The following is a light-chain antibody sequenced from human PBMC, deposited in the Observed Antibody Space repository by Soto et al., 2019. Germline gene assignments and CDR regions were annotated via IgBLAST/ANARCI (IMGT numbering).Light chain of an antibody. CDR3: SSYTSSSTLV. CDR2: DVS. V-gene: IGLV2-14*01. CDR1: SSDVGGYNY. J-gene: IGLJ1*01. Sequence: SVLTQPASVSGSPGQSITISCTGTSSDVGGYNYVSWYQQHPGKAPKLMIYDVSNRPSGVSNRFSGSKSGNTASLTISGLQAEDEADYYCSSYTSSSTLVFGTGNKVTVL.